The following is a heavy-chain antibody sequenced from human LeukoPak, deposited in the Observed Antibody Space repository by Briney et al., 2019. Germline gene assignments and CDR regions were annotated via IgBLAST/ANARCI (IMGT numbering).Heavy chain of an antibody. Sequence: SVKVSCKASGGTFSSYAISWARQAPGQGLEWMGGIIPIFGTANYAQKFQGRVTITADESTSTAYMELSSLRSEDTAVYYCARGGRYFDWLLPFDYWGQGTLVTVSS. CDR3: ARGGRYFDWLLPFDY. J-gene: IGHJ4*02. V-gene: IGHV1-69*01. D-gene: IGHD3-9*01. CDR2: IIPIFGTA. CDR1: GGTFSSYA.